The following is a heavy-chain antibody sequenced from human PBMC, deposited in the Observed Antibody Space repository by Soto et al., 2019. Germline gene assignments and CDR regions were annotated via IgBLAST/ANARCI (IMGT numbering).Heavy chain of an antibody. V-gene: IGHV3-33*01. CDR1: GFTFSSYG. CDR2: IWYDGSNK. Sequence: GGSLRLSCAASGFTFSSYGMHWVRQAPGKGLEWVAVIWYDGSNKYYADSVKGRFTIPRDNSKNTLYLQMNSPRAEDTAVYYCARALMAYYYDSSGFDPWGQGTLVTVSS. J-gene: IGHJ5*02. CDR3: ARALMAYYYDSSGFDP. D-gene: IGHD3-22*01.